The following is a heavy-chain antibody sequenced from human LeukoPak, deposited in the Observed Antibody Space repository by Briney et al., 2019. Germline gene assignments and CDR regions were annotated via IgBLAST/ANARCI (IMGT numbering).Heavy chain of an antibody. CDR2: IKQDGSEK. D-gene: IGHD1-26*01. CDR1: GFTFSSYW. Sequence: PGGSLRLSCAASGFTFSSYWMSWVRQAPGKGLEWVANIKQDGSEKYYVDSVKGRFTISRDNAKNSLYLQMNSLRAEDTAVYYCARGGSYYLLYFDYWGQGTLVTVSS. J-gene: IGHJ4*02. CDR3: ARGGSYYLLYFDY. V-gene: IGHV3-7*01.